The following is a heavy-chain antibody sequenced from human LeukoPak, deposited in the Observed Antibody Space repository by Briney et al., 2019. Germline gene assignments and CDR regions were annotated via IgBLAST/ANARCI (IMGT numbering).Heavy chain of an antibody. D-gene: IGHD6-19*01. V-gene: IGHV5-51*01. CDR3: ARHPYSSGWHFDY. CDR1: GYGFTSYW. Sequence: GDSLKISCNGLGYGFTSYWIGWVGQMPAKGLDWMGMIYSVDSDTRYTPSFQGQVTISADKSISPAYLQWSSLKASDTAMYYCARHPYSSGWHFDYWGQGTLVTVSS. J-gene: IGHJ4*02. CDR2: IYSVDSDT.